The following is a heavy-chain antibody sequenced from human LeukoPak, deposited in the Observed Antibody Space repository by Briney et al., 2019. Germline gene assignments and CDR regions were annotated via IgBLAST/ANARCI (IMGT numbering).Heavy chain of an antibody. V-gene: IGHV3-21*01. Sequence: GGSLRLSCAASGFTFSSYSMDWVRQAPGKGLEWVSSISSSSSYIYYADSVKGRFTISRDNAKNSLYLQMNSLRAEDTAVYYCARGDGSWYQRFYFDYWGQGTLVTVSS. CDR2: ISSSSSYI. J-gene: IGHJ4*02. D-gene: IGHD6-13*01. CDR1: GFTFSSYS. CDR3: ARGDGSWYQRFYFDY.